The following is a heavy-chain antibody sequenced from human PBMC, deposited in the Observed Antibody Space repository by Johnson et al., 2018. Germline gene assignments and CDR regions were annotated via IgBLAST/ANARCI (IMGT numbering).Heavy chain of an antibody. Sequence: QVQLVESGGGVVQPGRSLRLSCAASGFTFSSYGMHWVRQAPGKGLEWVAVISYDGSNKYYADSVKGRFTISRDNAKNSLYLQMSSLRAEDTAVYYCARLGAYSSGWYRYAFDIWGQGTMVTVSS. CDR1: GFTFSSYG. D-gene: IGHD6-19*01. CDR2: ISYDGSNK. CDR3: ARLGAYSSGWYRYAFDI. J-gene: IGHJ3*02. V-gene: IGHV3-30*03.